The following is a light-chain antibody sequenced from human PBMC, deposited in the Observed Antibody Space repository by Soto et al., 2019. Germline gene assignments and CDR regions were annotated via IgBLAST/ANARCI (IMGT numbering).Light chain of an antibody. J-gene: IGKJ3*01. CDR2: GAS. CDR3: QQYDRIPQLS. V-gene: IGKV3-20*01. Sequence: EIVLTQSPGTLSLSPGERATLSCRASQSMRNSYLAWYQQRPGQAPRLLIYGASTRANGIPDRFSGSGSGTEFTLTISSLEPEDSAVYYYQQYDRIPQLSFGPGTKVDIK. CDR1: QSMRNSY.